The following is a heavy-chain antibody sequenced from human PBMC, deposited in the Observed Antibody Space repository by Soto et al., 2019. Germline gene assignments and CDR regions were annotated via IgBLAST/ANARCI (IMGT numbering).Heavy chain of an antibody. Sequence: QVQLVESGGGVVQPGRSLRLSCAASGFTFSSYGMHWVRQAPGKGLEWVAVMWYDGSNKYYADSVKGRFTISRDNSKNTLYLQMNSLRAEDTAVYYCARDHHPYSSSSFFDYWGQGTLVTVSS. J-gene: IGHJ4*02. D-gene: IGHD6-13*01. V-gene: IGHV3-33*01. CDR2: MWYDGSNK. CDR1: GFTFSSYG. CDR3: ARDHHPYSSSSFFDY.